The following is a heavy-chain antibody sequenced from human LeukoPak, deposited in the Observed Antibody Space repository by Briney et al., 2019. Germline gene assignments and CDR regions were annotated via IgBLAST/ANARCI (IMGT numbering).Heavy chain of an antibody. CDR1: GYSFSIYG. CDR3: ARCGAAVTTHFSH. CDR2: ISASDGTT. D-gene: IGHD4-17*01. Sequence: GASVKVSCKASGYSFSIYGITWARQAPGQGLEYLGWISASDGTTNYAQKVQDRVTMTTDTSTSTAYLELRSLRPEATAVYYCARCGAAVTTHFSHWGQGTLVTVSS. J-gene: IGHJ4*02. V-gene: IGHV1-18*01.